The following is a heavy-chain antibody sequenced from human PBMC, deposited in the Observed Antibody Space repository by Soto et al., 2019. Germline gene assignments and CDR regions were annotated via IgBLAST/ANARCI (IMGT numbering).Heavy chain of an antibody. V-gene: IGHV4-59*01. D-gene: IGHD5-18*01. CDR1: GVSIRSYY. Sequence: SETLSLTCTVSGVSIRSYYWTWIRQPPGKGLEWLGYIFYSGSTFYNPSLKSRVTISIHTSKSQFSLQLTSVTAADTDVYYCARGAADTAMVDSWGQGTLVSVS. CDR3: ARGAADTAMVDS. CDR2: IFYSGST. J-gene: IGHJ4*02.